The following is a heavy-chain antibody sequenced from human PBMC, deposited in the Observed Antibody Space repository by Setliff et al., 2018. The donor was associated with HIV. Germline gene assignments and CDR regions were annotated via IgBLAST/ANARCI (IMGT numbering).Heavy chain of an antibody. CDR1: GGSISTTYYY. D-gene: IGHD3-10*01. CDR3: ARARGPPLPVLDL. J-gene: IGHJ5*02. CDR2: IYYRGSA. V-gene: IGHV4-39*07. Sequence: SETLSLTCSVSGGSISTTYYYWGWVRQPPGKGLEWVGLIYYRGSAYYDLSLKSRVTLSVDTSKNSFSLNLTSVTAADTAVYFCARARGPPLPVLDLWGQGTLVTVSS.